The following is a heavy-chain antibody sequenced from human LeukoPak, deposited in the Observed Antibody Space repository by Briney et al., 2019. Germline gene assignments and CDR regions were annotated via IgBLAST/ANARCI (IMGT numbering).Heavy chain of an antibody. CDR1: GYILTNNW. D-gene: IGHD3-22*01. V-gene: IGHV5-51*01. J-gene: IGHJ1*01. CDR2: IYPGNSDT. CDR3: ARLGYYYDSSGYYAEYFQH. Sequence: GESLKISCKISGYILTNNWIGWVRQVPGKGLEWMGLIYPGNSDTKYSPSFQGQVTFSVDKSISTAYLQWSSLKASDTAMYYCARLGYYYDSSGYYAEYFQHWGQGTLVTVSS.